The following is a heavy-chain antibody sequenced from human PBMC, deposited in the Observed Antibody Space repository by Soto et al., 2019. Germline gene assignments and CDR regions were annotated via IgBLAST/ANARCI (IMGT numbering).Heavy chain of an antibody. V-gene: IGHV3-21*01. J-gene: IGHJ3*02. CDR1: GFTFSSYS. Sequence: GGSLRLSCAASGFTFSSYSMNWVRQAPGKGLEWVSSISSSSSYIYYADSVKGRFTISRDNAKNSLYLQMNSLRAEDTAVYYCARTLTSIAARGAFDIWGQGTMVTVSS. D-gene: IGHD6-6*01. CDR3: ARTLTSIAARGAFDI. CDR2: ISSSSSYI.